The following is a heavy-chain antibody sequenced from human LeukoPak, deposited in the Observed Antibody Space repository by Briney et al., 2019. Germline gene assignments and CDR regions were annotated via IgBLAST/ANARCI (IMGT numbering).Heavy chain of an antibody. Sequence: PGGSLRLSCAAAGFSFSNYGMHWVRQAPGKWLEWVAVIWYDGSNKYYADSVKGRFTISRDNSKNTLYVQMSSLRAEDTAVYYCARSTNGGWGCCDYWGQGSLVTVSS. J-gene: IGHJ4*02. CDR2: IWYDGSNK. CDR1: GFSFSNYG. CDR3: ARSTNGGWGCCDY. V-gene: IGHV3-33*01. D-gene: IGHD3-16*01.